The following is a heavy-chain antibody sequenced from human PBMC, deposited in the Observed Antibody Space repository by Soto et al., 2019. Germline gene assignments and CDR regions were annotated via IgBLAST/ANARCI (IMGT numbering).Heavy chain of an antibody. D-gene: IGHD3-22*01. J-gene: IGHJ3*02. Sequence: QVQLVQSGAEVKKPGASVKVSCKASGYTFTSYYMHWVRQAPGQGLEWMGIINPSGGSTSYAQKFQGRVTMTRDTSTSTVYMELSCLRSEDTAVYYCARDAPTYYYDSSGPHAFDIWGQGTMVTVSS. V-gene: IGHV1-46*01. CDR2: INPSGGST. CDR1: GYTFTSYY. CDR3: ARDAPTYYYDSSGPHAFDI.